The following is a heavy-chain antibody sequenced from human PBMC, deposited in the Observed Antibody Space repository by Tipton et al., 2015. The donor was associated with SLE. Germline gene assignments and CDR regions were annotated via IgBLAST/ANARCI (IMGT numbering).Heavy chain of an antibody. Sequence: RSLRLSCAASGFTFSSYAMHWVRQAPGKGLEWVAVISYDGSNKYYADSVKGRFTISRDNSKNTLYLQMNSLRAEDTAVYYCARDTDRGSSAYAGAFDFWGQGTVVTVSS. CDR2: ISYDGSNK. CDR3: ARDTDRGSSAYAGAFDF. J-gene: IGHJ3*01. D-gene: IGHD3-22*01. CDR1: GFTFSSYA. V-gene: IGHV3-30*04.